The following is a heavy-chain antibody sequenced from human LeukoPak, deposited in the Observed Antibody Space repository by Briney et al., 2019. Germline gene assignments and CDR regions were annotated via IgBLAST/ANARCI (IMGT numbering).Heavy chain of an antibody. D-gene: IGHD5-18*01. J-gene: IGHJ6*03. Sequence: ASVKVSCKASGYTFTGYYMHWVRQAPGQGLEWMGGIIPIFGTANYAQKFQGRVTITTDESTSTAYMELSSLRSEDTAVYYCARAIGDTAMEPYYYYYMDVWGKGTTVTVSS. CDR3: ARAIGDTAMEPYYYYYMDV. CDR1: GYTFTGYY. CDR2: IIPIFGTA. V-gene: IGHV1-69*05.